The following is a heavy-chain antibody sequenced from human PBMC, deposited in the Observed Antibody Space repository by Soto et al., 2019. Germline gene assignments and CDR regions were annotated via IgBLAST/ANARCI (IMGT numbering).Heavy chain of an antibody. CDR1: VFTFSSYA. Sequence: GSLRVSCAASVFTFSSYAMHWVRQGPGKGLEWVAVISYDGSNKYYADSVKGRFTISRDNSKNTVYLQMNSLRAEDTAVHYCARGYFSSGSCYGQFDYWGQGTLVTVSS. V-gene: IGHV3-30-3*01. CDR3: ARGYFSSGSCYGQFDY. D-gene: IGHD2-15*01. J-gene: IGHJ4*02. CDR2: ISYDGSNK.